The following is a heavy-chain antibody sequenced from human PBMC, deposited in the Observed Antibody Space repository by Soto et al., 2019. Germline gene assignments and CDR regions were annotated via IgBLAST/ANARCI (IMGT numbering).Heavy chain of an antibody. Sequence: ASVKVSCKASGYTFNSYGIRWVRQAPGQGLEWMGWISAYNGNTNYAQKLQGRVTMTTDTSTSTAYMELRSLRSDDTAVYYCASPNYYDSSGYEPFQHWGQGTLVTVSS. J-gene: IGHJ1*01. CDR3: ASPNYYDSSGYEPFQH. V-gene: IGHV1-18*01. CDR1: GYTFNSYG. CDR2: ISAYNGNT. D-gene: IGHD3-22*01.